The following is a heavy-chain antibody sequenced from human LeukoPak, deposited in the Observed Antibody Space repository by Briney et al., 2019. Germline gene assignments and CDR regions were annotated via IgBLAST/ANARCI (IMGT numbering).Heavy chain of an antibody. D-gene: IGHD6-13*01. CDR3: ARDSSVAAAEGAFDY. J-gene: IGHJ4*02. CDR2: IYYSGST. V-gene: IGHV4-59*01. CDR1: GGSISSYY. Sequence: PSETLSLTCTVSGGSISSYYWSWIRQPPGKGLEWIGYIYYSGSTNYNPSLKSRVTISVDTSKNQFSLKLSSVTAADTAVYYCARDSSVAAAEGAFDYWGQGTLVTVSS.